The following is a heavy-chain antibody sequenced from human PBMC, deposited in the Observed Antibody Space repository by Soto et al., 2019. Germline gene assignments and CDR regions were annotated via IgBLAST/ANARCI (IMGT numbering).Heavy chain of an antibody. D-gene: IGHD2-21*02. CDR2: INHSGST. CDR3: ARGPAFYGGNSRYFDY. J-gene: IGHJ4*02. Sequence: WETLSLTCAVYGGSFSGYYWSWIRQPPGKGLEWIGEINHSGSTNYNPSLKSRVTISVDTSKNQFSLKLSSVTAADTAVYYCARGPAFYGGNSRYFDYWGQGTLVTVSS. V-gene: IGHV4-34*01. CDR1: GGSFSGYY.